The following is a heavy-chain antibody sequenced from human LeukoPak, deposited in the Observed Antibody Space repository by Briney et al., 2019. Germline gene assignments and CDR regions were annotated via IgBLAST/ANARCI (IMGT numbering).Heavy chain of an antibody. CDR3: ARDFRYCSSTSCYDWFDP. V-gene: IGHV4-4*07. CDR2: IYTSGST. CDR1: GGSISSYY. J-gene: IGHJ5*02. Sequence: TSETLSLTCTVSGGSISSYYWSWIRQPAGKGLEWIGRIYTSGSTNYNPSLKSRVTMSVDTSKNQFSLKLSSVTAADTAVYYCARDFRYCSSTSCYDWFDPWGQGTLVTVSS. D-gene: IGHD2-2*01.